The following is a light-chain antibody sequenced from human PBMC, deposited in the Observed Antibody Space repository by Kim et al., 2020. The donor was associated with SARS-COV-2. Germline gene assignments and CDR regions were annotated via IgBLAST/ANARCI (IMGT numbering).Light chain of an antibody. Sequence: QSVTISCTGTSSDVGGYNYVSWYQQHPGKAPKLMIYDVSKRPSGVPDRFSGSKSGNTASLTISGLQAEDEADYYCCSYAGSYTHVVFGGGTQLNVL. CDR2: DVS. CDR3: CSYAGSYTHVV. CDR1: SSDVGGYNY. J-gene: IGLJ2*01. V-gene: IGLV2-11*01.